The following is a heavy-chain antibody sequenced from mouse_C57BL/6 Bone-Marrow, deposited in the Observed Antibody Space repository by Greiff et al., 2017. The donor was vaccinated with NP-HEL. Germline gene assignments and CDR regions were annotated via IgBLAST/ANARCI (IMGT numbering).Heavy chain of an antibody. J-gene: IGHJ4*01. CDR2: IHPNSGST. D-gene: IGHD2-4*01. V-gene: IGHV1-64*01. CDR1: GYTFTSYW. CDR3: ARGDYDETYYAMDY. Sequence: VQLQQPGAELVKPGASVKLSCKASGYTFTSYWMHWVKQRPGQGLEWIGMIHPNSGSTNYNEKFKSKATLTVDKSSSTAYMQLSSLTSEDSAVYYCARGDYDETYYAMDYWGQGTSVTVSS.